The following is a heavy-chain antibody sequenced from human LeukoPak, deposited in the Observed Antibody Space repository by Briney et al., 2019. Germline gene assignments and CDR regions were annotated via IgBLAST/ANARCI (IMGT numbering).Heavy chain of an antibody. CDR3: ARGSSQLEPFDY. CDR2: IYTSGST. D-gene: IGHD6-6*01. V-gene: IGHV4-4*07. CDR1: GGSFSSYY. J-gene: IGHJ4*02. Sequence: SETLSLTCTVSGGSFSSYYWSWIRQPAGKGLEWIGRIYTSGSTNYNPSLKSRIAMSVDTSKNQFSLKLSSVTAADTAVYYCARGSSQLEPFDYWGQGTLVTVSS.